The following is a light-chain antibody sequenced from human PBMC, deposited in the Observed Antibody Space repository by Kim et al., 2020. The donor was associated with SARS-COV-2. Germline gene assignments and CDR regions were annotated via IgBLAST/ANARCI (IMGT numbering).Light chain of an antibody. J-gene: IGKJ5*01. V-gene: IGKV3-20*01. CDR1: QRVRSNY. CDR3: KQYGASPCT. CDR2: GAS. Sequence: SPGERAPISCRASQRVRSNYLAWYQQKPGQAPRLLIYGASSRDTGIPDRFSGSGSGTDFTLTISRLEPEDFAVYYCKQYGASPCTFGQG.